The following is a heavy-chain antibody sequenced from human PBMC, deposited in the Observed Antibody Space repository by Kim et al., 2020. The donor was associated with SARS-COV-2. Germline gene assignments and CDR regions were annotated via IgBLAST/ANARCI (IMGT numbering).Heavy chain of an antibody. V-gene: IGHV1-18*04. J-gene: IGHJ6*02. CDR2: ISAYNGNT. D-gene: IGHD3-10*01. Sequence: ASVKVSCKASGYTFTSYGISWVRQAPGQGLEWMGWISAYNGNTNYAQKLQGRVTMTTDTSTSTAYMELRSLRSDDTAVYYCARDRPEPYYYYGSGSRYNYYYYGMDVWGQGTTVTVSS. CDR1: GYTFTSYG. CDR3: ARDRPEPYYYYGSGSRYNYYYYGMDV.